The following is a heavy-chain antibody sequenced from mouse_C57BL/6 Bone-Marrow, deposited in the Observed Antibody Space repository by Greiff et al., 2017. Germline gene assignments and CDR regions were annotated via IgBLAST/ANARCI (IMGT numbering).Heavy chain of an antibody. D-gene: IGHD1-1*01. J-gene: IGHJ2*01. CDR3: ARSIITTVVATPFDY. CDR2: INPGSGGT. Sequence: VQRVESGAELVRPGTSVKVSCKASGYAFTNYLIEWVKQRPGQGLEWIGVINPGSGGTNYNEKFKGKATLTADKSSSTAYMQLSSLTSEDSAVYFCARSIITTVVATPFDYWGQGTTLTVSS. V-gene: IGHV1-54*01. CDR1: GYAFTNYL.